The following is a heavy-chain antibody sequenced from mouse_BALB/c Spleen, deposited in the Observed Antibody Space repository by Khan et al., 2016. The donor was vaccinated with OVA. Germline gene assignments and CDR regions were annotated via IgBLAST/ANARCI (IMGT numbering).Heavy chain of an antibody. CDR2: VSTGGSYT. CDR3: ARLAYYYDSEGIAY. J-gene: IGHJ3*01. V-gene: IGHV5-6*01. Sequence: EVKLVESGGDLVKPGGSLKLSCAASGFTFSTYGMSWVRQTPDKRLEWVATVSTGGSYTYYPDSVKGLFTISRDNAKKTLYLQMSGLKSEDKAMFYCARLAYYYDSEGIAYWGQGTLVTVSA. CDR1: GFTFSTYG. D-gene: IGHD1-1*01.